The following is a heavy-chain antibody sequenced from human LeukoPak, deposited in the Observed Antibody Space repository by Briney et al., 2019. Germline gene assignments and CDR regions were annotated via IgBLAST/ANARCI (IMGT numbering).Heavy chain of an antibody. Sequence: SETLSLTCAVYGGSFSGYYWSWIRQPPGKGLEWIGEINHSGSTNYNPSLKSRVTISVDTSKNQFSLKLSSVAAADTAVYYCASPITIFGGIRYWGQGTLVTVSS. V-gene: IGHV4-34*01. CDR2: INHSGST. CDR3: ASPITIFGGIRY. D-gene: IGHD3-3*01. CDR1: GGSFSGYY. J-gene: IGHJ4*02.